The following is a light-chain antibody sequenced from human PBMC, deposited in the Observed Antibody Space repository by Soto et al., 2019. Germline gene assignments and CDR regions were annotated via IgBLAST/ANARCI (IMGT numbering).Light chain of an antibody. V-gene: IGKV3-20*01. CDR1: QSVSNNH. CDR2: GTT. CDR3: QQYSNSPPWT. Sequence: EIVLTQSPGTLSLSPGERATLFCRASQSVSNNHLGWYQQKPGQTPRLLIYGTTNRATGIPERFSGSGSGTDFTLTNSRLEPEDFAVYYCQQYSNSPPWTFGQGTKVEI. J-gene: IGKJ1*01.